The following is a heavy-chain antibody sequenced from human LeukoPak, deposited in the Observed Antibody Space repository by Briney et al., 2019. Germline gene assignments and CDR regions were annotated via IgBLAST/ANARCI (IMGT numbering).Heavy chain of an antibody. CDR3: ARDPDDSSGYRN. Sequence: GGSLRLSCATSGFTVSSTYMSWVRQAPGKGLEWVSFIYSGGSTYYADSVQGRFTSSRDNSKKSVHLDMHSLRAEDTAVNYCARDPDDSSGYRNWGQGTLVTVSS. J-gene: IGHJ4*02. V-gene: IGHV3-66*02. CDR2: IYSGGST. D-gene: IGHD3-22*01. CDR1: GFTVSSTY.